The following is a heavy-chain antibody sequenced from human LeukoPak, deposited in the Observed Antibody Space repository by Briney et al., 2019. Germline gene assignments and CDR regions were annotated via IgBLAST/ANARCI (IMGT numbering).Heavy chain of an antibody. CDR1: GYTFTSYG. J-gene: IGHJ4*02. V-gene: IGHV1-18*01. CDR3: ALNPYGDYVLDY. CDR2: ISAYNGNT. D-gene: IGHD4-17*01. Sequence: APVKVSCKASGYTFTSYGISWVRQAPGQGLEWMGWISAYNGNTNYAQKLQGRVTMTTDTSTSTAYMELRSLRSDDTAVYYCALNPYGDYVLDYWGQGTLVTVSS.